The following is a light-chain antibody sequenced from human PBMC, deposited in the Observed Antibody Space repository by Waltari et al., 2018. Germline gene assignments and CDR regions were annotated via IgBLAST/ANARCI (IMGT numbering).Light chain of an antibody. CDR3: SSYTSSSSYVV. CDR2: DVS. Sequence: HSALTQPASVSGSPGQSITISCTGTNSDVGGYNYVSWYQQHPGKAPKLMIYDVSNRPSGVSNRFSGSKSGNTASLTISGLQAEDEADYHCSSYTSSSSYVVFGGGTKLTVL. V-gene: IGLV2-14*03. CDR1: NSDVGGYNY. J-gene: IGLJ2*01.